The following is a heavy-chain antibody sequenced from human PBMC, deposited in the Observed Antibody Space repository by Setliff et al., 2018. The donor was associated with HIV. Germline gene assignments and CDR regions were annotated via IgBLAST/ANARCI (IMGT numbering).Heavy chain of an antibody. V-gene: IGHV1-69*11. J-gene: IGHJ4*02. CDR2: IIPALGEP. D-gene: IGHD3-16*01. CDR1: GYTFNNYA. Sequence: SVKVSCKASGYTFNNYAMNWVRQAPGQGLEWMGSIIPALGEPHYAKRFQGRLTITTDESTTTGYMELNSLTYEDTAAYYCARGVLYGLFENWGPGTLVTVSS. CDR3: ARGVLYGLFEN.